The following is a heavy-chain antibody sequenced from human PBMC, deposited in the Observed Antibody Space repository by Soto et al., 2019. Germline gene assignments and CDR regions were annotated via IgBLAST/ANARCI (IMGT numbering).Heavy chain of an antibody. V-gene: IGHV4-31*03. D-gene: IGHD2-8*01. Sequence: PSETLSLTCSVSGGSIRRSDSYWTWVRQSPGKGLEWIAYISDSGRTDYNPSLKSRTTISIDTSKNVFFLNLISVTAADTPINFCARVLMTSGPLEYSVDEWGPGTLVTLCS. CDR2: ISDSGRT. J-gene: IGHJ4*02. CDR3: ARVLMTSGPLEYSVDE. CDR1: GGSIRRSDSY.